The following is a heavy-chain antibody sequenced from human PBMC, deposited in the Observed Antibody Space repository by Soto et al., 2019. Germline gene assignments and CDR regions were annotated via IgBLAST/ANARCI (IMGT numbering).Heavy chain of an antibody. CDR2: IYYSGST. J-gene: IGHJ5*02. Sequence: GPIKASETLSLTCTVSGGSISSGDYYWSWIRQPPGKGLEWIGYIYYSGSTYYNPSLKSRVTISVDTSKNQFSLKLSSVTAADTAVYYCALEGLERLNWFDPWGQGTLVTVSS. D-gene: IGHD1-1*01. V-gene: IGHV4-30-4*01. CDR1: GGSISSGDYY. CDR3: ALEGLERLNWFDP.